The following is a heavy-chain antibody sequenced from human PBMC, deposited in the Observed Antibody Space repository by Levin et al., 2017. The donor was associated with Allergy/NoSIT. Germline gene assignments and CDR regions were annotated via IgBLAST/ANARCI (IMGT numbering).Heavy chain of an antibody. D-gene: IGHD3-22*01. V-gene: IGHV4-59*01. J-gene: IGHJ4*02. CDR1: GGSISNYH. CDR3: ARSRSGYYFGFEY. CDR2: IYYSGST. Sequence: SETLSLTCSNSGGSISNYHWSWLRQPPGKGLEWIAYIYYSGSTNYNPSLKSRVTISLDTSKNQFSLKLNSVTTADTAVYYCARSRSGYYFGFEYWGQGTLVTVSS.